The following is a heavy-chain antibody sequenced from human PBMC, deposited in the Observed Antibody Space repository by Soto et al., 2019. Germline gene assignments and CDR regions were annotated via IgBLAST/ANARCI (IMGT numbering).Heavy chain of an antibody. J-gene: IGHJ3*02. D-gene: IGHD3-9*01. CDR2: IYYSGST. CDR3: ARVYYDILTGYFIDAFDI. CDR1: GGSISSYY. V-gene: IGHV4-59*01. Sequence: PSETLSLTCTVSGGSISSYYWSWIRQPPGKGLEWIGYIYYSGSTNYNPSLKSRVTISVDTSKNQFSLKLSSVTAADTAVYYCARVYYDILTGYFIDAFDICGQGTMVTVSS.